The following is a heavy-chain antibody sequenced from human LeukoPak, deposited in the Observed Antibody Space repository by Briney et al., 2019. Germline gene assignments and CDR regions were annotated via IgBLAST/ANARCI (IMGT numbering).Heavy chain of an antibody. Sequence: SQTLSLTCAISGDSVSSNSAAWNWIRQSPSRGLEWLGRTYYRSKWYNDYAVSVKSRITINPDTSKNQFSLQLNSVTPEDTAVYYCARDWGGDDSSGYYYDDAFDIWGQGTMVTVSS. CDR1: GDSVSSNSAA. V-gene: IGHV6-1*01. J-gene: IGHJ3*02. CDR2: TYYRSKWYN. CDR3: ARDWGGDDSSGYYYDDAFDI. D-gene: IGHD3-22*01.